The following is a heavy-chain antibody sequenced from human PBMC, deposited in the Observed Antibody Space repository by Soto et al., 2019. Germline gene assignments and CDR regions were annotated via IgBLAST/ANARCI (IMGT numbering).Heavy chain of an antibody. Sequence: GGSLRLSCAASGFTFDDYAMHWVRQAPGKGLEWVSGISWNSGSIGYADSVKGRFTISRDNAKNSLYLQMNSLRAEDTALYYCAKSYDILTGYPNPMDVWGQGTTVTVSS. CDR2: ISWNSGSI. D-gene: IGHD3-9*01. CDR1: GFTFDDYA. CDR3: AKSYDILTGYPNPMDV. V-gene: IGHV3-9*01. J-gene: IGHJ6*02.